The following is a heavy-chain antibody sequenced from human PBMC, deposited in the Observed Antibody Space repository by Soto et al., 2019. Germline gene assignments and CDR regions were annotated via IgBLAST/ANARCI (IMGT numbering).Heavy chain of an antibody. CDR3: ARPPLL. D-gene: IGHD1-26*01. V-gene: IGHV4-31*03. J-gene: IGHJ4*02. Sequence: QVQLQESGPGLVKPSQTLSLTCTVSGVSISSGGYYWSWIRQHPGKGLEWIGYIYYSGSTYYNYYTPSPQSRVTISVDTSKNQSSLKLSSVTAADTAVYCCARPPLLWGQGALITVSS. CDR1: GVSISSGGYY. CDR2: IYYSGST.